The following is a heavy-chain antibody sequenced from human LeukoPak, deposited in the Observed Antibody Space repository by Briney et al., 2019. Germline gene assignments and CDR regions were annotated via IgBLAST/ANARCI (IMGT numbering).Heavy chain of an antibody. Sequence: ASVKVSCKASDYTFTSYGISWVRQAPGQGLEWMGWISAYNGNTNYAQKLQGRVTMTTDTSTSTAYMELRSLRSDDTAVYYCARLSIFGVVIHHYFDYWGQGTLVTVSS. CDR1: DYTFTSYG. CDR3: ARLSIFGVVIHHYFDY. V-gene: IGHV1-18*01. CDR2: ISAYNGNT. J-gene: IGHJ4*02. D-gene: IGHD3-3*01.